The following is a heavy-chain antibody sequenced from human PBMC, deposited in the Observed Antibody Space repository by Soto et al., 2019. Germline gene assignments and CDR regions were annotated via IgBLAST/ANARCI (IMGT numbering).Heavy chain of an antibody. D-gene: IGHD5-18*01. Sequence: EVQLLESGGGLVQPGGSLRLSCAASGFTFSSYAMSWVRKAPGKGLEWVSASSGSGGSTYYADSVKGRFTISRDNSKNTLYRQMNGLRAEDTAVYYWAKGAGDSYGNFDYWGQGTLVTVSS. CDR2: SSGSGGST. V-gene: IGHV3-23*01. J-gene: IGHJ4*02. CDR3: AKGAGDSYGNFDY. CDR1: GFTFSSYA.